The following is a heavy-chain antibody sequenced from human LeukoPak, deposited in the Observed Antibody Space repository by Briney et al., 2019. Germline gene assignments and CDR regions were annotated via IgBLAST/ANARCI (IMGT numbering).Heavy chain of an antibody. Sequence: GGSLRLSCAASGFSFSRYGMYWVRQAPGKGLEWVAFILYDGSNKYYADSVKGRFTLSRDNSKNTLYLQMNSLRAEDTAVYYCAKVAYYYYMDVWGKGTTVTVSS. CDR1: GFSFSRYG. CDR2: ILYDGSNK. CDR3: AKVAYYYYMDV. J-gene: IGHJ6*03. V-gene: IGHV3-30*02.